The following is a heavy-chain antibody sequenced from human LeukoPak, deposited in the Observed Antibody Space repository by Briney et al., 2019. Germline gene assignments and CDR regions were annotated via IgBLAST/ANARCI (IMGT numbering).Heavy chain of an antibody. V-gene: IGHV4-4*02. CDR3: ARVGATKGEDYFDY. J-gene: IGHJ4*02. Sequence: PSETLSLTCAVSGGSISSSNWWSWVRQPPGKGLEWIGEIYHSGSTNYNPSLKSRVTISVDTSKNQFSLKLSSVTAADTAVYYCARVGATKGEDYFDYWGQGTLVTVSS. CDR1: GGSISSSNW. D-gene: IGHD1-26*01. CDR2: IYHSGST.